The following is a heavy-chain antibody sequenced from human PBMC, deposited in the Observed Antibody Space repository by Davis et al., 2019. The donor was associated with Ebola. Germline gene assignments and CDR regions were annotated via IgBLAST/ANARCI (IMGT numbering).Heavy chain of an antibody. V-gene: IGHV4-59*11. D-gene: IGHD4-17*01. Sequence: SETLSLTCTVSGGSISSHYWSWIRQPPGKGLEWIGYIYYSGSTNYNPSLKSRVTISVDTSKNQFSLKLSSVTAADTAVYYCARSGKTVTSSDGMDVWGQGTTVTVSS. CDR3: ARSGKTVTSSDGMDV. J-gene: IGHJ6*02. CDR1: GGSISSHY. CDR2: IYYSGST.